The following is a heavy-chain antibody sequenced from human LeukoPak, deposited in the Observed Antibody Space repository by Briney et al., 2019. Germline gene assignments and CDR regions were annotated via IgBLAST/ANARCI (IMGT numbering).Heavy chain of an antibody. CDR1: GGTFSSYA. V-gene: IGHV1-69*06. J-gene: IGHJ4*02. CDR2: IIPIFGTA. CDR3: ARVAEEGYFDY. Sequence: ASVKVSCKASGGTFSSYAISWVRQAPGQGLEWMGRIIPIFGTANYAQKFQGRVTITADKSTSTAYMELSSLRSEDTAVYYCARVAEEGYFDYWGQGTLVTVSS.